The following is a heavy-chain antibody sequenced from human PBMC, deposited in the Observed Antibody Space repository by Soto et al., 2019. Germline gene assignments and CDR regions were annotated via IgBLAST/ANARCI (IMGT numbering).Heavy chain of an antibody. CDR2: ISSSGSTI. J-gene: IGHJ4*02. D-gene: IGHD6-6*01. CDR3: ARSEYSSFYFDY. Sequence: PGGSLLLSCAASVFTFSDYYMSWIRQAPGKGLEWVSYISSSGSTIYYADSVKGRFTISRDNAKNSLYLQMNSLRAEDTAVYYCARSEYSSFYFDYWGQGTMVTVSS. V-gene: IGHV3-11*01. CDR1: VFTFSDYY.